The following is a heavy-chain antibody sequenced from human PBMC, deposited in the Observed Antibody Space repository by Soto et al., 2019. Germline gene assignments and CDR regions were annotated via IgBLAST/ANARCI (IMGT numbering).Heavy chain of an antibody. Sequence: PSQTLSLTCAISGDSVSSNSAAWNWIRQSPSRGLEWLGRTYYRSKWYNDYVVSVKSRITINPDTSKNQFSLQLNSVTPEDTAVYYCARDLGLRYFDWLPPMDPWGQGTLVTV. D-gene: IGHD3-9*01. CDR1: GDSVSSNSAA. CDR3: ARDLGLRYFDWLPPMDP. CDR2: TYYRSKWYN. J-gene: IGHJ5*02. V-gene: IGHV6-1*01.